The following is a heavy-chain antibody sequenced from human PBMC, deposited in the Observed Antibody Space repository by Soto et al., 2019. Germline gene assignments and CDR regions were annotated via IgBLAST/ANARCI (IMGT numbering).Heavy chain of an antibody. CDR2: MSAGGGIT. J-gene: IGHJ6*02. Sequence: EVQLLESGGGLVQPGGSLRLSSAASEFTLSTYAMSWVRQAPGKGLEWVSSMSAGGGITYSDPVKGRFTTSRDNSKNTLFLEMNNLRVEDTAVYYCARGGADHYRYGMDVWGQGTTVTVSS. D-gene: IGHD3-10*01. CDR3: ARGGADHYRYGMDV. CDR1: EFTLSTYA. V-gene: IGHV3-23*01.